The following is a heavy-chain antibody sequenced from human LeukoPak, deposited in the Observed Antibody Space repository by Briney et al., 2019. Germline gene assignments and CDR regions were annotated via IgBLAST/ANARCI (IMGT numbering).Heavy chain of an antibody. V-gene: IGHV3-64*01. CDR2: ISSNGGST. CDR1: GFTFSSYA. CDR3: ARNDGAYYFDY. Sequence: GGSLRLSCVASGFTFSSYAMHWVRQAPGKGLEYISAISSNGGSTYYANSVKDRFTISRDNFKSTLYLQMGSLRAEDMAVYYCARNDGAYYFDYWGQGTLVTVSS. J-gene: IGHJ4*02. D-gene: IGHD1-1*01.